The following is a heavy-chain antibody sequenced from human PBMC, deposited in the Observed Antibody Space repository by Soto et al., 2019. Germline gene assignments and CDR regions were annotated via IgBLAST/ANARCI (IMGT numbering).Heavy chain of an antibody. CDR2: ISYDGSNK. CDR3: ARDPAVAGRTYYYYYGMDV. Sequence: QVQLVESGGGVVQPGRSLRLSCAASGFTFSSYAMHWVRQAPGKGLEWVAVISYDGSNKYYADSVKGRFTISRDNSKNTLYLQMNSLRAEDTAVYYCARDPAVAGRTYYYYYGMDVWGQGTTVTVSS. J-gene: IGHJ6*02. CDR1: GFTFSSYA. V-gene: IGHV3-30-3*01. D-gene: IGHD6-19*01.